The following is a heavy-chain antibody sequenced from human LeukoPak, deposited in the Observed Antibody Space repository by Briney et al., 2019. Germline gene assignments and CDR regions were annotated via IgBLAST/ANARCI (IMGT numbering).Heavy chain of an antibody. J-gene: IGHJ4*02. Sequence: GGSLRLSCAASGFTFSSHWMHWVRQAPGKGLEWVAVISYDGSNKYYADSVKGRFTISRDNSKNTLYLQMNSLGAEDTAVYYCAKERRIQLWYFDYWGQGTLVTVSS. CDR3: AKERRIQLWYFDY. CDR2: ISYDGSNK. D-gene: IGHD5-18*01. CDR1: GFTFSSHW. V-gene: IGHV3-30*18.